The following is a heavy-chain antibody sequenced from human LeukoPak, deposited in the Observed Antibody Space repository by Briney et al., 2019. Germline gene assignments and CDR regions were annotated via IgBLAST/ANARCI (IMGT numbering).Heavy chain of an antibody. D-gene: IGHD3-3*01. CDR2: IYYSGST. CDR3: ARAYYDFWSGRYYYYMDV. J-gene: IGHJ6*03. Sequence: SETLSLTCTVSGGSISSCYWSWIRQPPGKGLEWIGYIYYSGSTNYNPSLKSRVTISVDTSKNQFSLKLSSVTAADTAVYYCARAYYDFWSGRYYYYMDVWGKGTTVTVSS. CDR1: GGSISSCY. V-gene: IGHV4-59*01.